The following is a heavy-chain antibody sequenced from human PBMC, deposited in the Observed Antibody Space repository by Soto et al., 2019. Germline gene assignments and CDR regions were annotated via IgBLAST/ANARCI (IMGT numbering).Heavy chain of an antibody. CDR2: IYPGDSDT. CDR1: GYSFTSYW. J-gene: IGHJ5*02. CDR3: ARVRYNWNRPWFDP. D-gene: IGHD1-20*01. V-gene: IGHV5-51*01. Sequence: GESLKISCKGSGYSFTSYWIGWVRQMPGKGLEWIGIIYPGDSDTRYSPSFQGQVIISADKSISTAYLQWSSLKASDTAMYYCARVRYNWNRPWFDPWGQGTLVTVSS.